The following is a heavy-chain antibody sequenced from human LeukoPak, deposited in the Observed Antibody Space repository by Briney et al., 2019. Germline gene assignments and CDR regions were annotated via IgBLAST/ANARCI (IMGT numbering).Heavy chain of an antibody. V-gene: IGHV3-23*01. D-gene: IGHD3-22*01. Sequence: SGGSLRLSCAASGFTFSSYGMSWVRQAPGKGLEWVSAISGSGGSTYYADSVKGRFTISRDNCKNSLYLQMNSLRAEDTAVYYCAKDQATMIVVVITYFDYWGQGTLVTVSS. CDR1: GFTFSSYG. J-gene: IGHJ4*02. CDR3: AKDQATMIVVVITYFDY. CDR2: ISGSGGST.